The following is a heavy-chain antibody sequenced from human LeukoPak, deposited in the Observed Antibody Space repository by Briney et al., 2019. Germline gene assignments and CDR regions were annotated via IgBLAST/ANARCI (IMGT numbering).Heavy chain of an antibody. J-gene: IGHJ5*02. V-gene: IGHV4-59*04. Sequence: NPSETLSLTCTVSGGSISSYYWSWIRQPPGKGLEWIGYIYYSGSTYYTPSLKSRVTISVDTSKNQFSLQLSSVTAADTAVYYCARLNKPGWFDPWGQGTLVTVSS. CDR2: IYYSGST. CDR3: ARLNKPGWFDP. CDR1: GGSISSYY. D-gene: IGHD1-14*01.